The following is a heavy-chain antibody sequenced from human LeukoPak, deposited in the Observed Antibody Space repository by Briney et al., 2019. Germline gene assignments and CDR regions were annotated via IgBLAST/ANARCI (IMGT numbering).Heavy chain of an antibody. CDR2: IKSKTDGGTT. CDR1: GFTFSNAW. D-gene: IGHD3-9*01. J-gene: IGHJ4*02. V-gene: IGHV3-15*01. Sequence: GGSLRLSCAASGFTFSNAWMGWVRQAPGKGLEWVGRIKSKTDGGTTDYAAPVKGRFTISRDDSKNTLYLQMNSLKTEDTAVYYCTTYLDHYDILTGYRSFDYWGQGTLVTVSS. CDR3: TTYLDHYDILTGYRSFDY.